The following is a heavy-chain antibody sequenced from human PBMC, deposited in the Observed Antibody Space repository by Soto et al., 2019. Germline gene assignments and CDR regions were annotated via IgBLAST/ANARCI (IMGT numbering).Heavy chain of an antibody. CDR2: MNPNSGNT. Sequence: ASVKVSCKASGYTFTSYDINWVRQATGQGLEWMGWMNPNSGNTGYAQKFQGRVTMTRNTSISTAYMELSSLRSEDTAVYYCAIRTSGYCSGRSCYVYDYWGQGTLVTVSS. CDR1: GYTFTSYD. CDR3: AIRTSGYCSGRSCYVYDY. V-gene: IGHV1-8*01. D-gene: IGHD2-15*01. J-gene: IGHJ4*02.